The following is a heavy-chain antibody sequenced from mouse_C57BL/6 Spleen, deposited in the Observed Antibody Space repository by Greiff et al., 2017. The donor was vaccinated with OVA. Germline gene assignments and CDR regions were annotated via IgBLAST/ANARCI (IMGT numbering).Heavy chain of an antibody. CDR2: IRNKANGYTT. CDR1: GFTFTDYY. CDR3: ARSPYDYDVGYYAMDY. Sequence: EVQVVESGGGLVQPGGSLSLSCAASGFTFTDYYMSWVRQPPGKALEWLGFIRNKANGYTTEYSASVKGRFTISRDNSQSILYLQMNALRAEDSATYYCARSPYDYDVGYYAMDYWGQGTSVTVSS. J-gene: IGHJ4*01. V-gene: IGHV7-3*01. D-gene: IGHD2-4*01.